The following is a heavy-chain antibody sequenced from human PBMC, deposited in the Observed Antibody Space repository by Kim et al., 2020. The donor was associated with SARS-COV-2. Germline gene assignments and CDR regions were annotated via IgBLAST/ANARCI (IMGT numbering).Heavy chain of an antibody. CDR3: AKDSGGGYYYYFGMDV. Sequence: SMKGRFTISRDDTKNTLYLQMNGRRAEDTAVYYCAKDSGGGYYYYFGMDVWGQGTTVTVSS. D-gene: IGHD3-10*01. J-gene: IGHJ6*02. V-gene: IGHV3-23*03.